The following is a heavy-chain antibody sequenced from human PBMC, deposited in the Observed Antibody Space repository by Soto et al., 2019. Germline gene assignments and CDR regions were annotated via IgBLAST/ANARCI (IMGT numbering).Heavy chain of an antibody. V-gene: IGHV3-30*18. CDR2: ISYDGSNK. D-gene: IGHD3-3*01. CDR3: AKEPIFGAAFYYSGRAF. CDR1: GFTFSNYG. Sequence: QVQLVESGGGVVQPGRSLRLSCAASGFTFSNYGIHWVRQAPGKGLEWVAVISYDGSNKYYTDSVKGRFTIPRDTSKNPFYRKWNSLRAEERAVYYCAKEPIFGAAFYYSGRAFWGKGTTFTVPP. J-gene: IGHJ6*04.